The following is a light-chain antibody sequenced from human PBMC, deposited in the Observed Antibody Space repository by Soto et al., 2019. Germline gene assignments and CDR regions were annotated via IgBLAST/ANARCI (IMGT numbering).Light chain of an antibody. Sequence: DIQMTQSPSTLSASVGDRVTIACRASQSISTWLAWYQQKPGKAPKLLIYKASILESGVPSRFSGSGSATEFTLTISSLQPEDFASYYCQQYETFPLTFGGRTKVVIK. CDR3: QQYETFPLT. CDR2: KAS. CDR1: QSISTW. V-gene: IGKV1-5*03. J-gene: IGKJ4*01.